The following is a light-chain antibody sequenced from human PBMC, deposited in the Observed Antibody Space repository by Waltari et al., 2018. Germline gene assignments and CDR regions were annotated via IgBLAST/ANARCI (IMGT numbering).Light chain of an antibody. Sequence: QSALTQPASVSASPGQSITISCTGTSSDLGRFDLAFWFQQHPGEAPRLIIYEASKRPSGVSNRFSGSKSGTTASLTISGLQAEDEADYYCCSYAGSSSWVFGGGTKLTVL. CDR3: CSYAGSSSWV. V-gene: IGLV2-23*01. CDR1: SSDLGRFDL. CDR2: EAS. J-gene: IGLJ3*02.